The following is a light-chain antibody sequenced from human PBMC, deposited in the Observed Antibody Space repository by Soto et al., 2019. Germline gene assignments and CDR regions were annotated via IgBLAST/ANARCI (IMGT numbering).Light chain of an antibody. Sequence: DIQMTQSPSTLSASKGDRVTITCRASQNIGRWLAWYQQKPGTAPNLLIYHASNLRGGVPSRFSGVGSGTEFTLTISSLQPDDTANYSCQQYNSYSWTFGQGTKVDIK. J-gene: IGKJ1*01. V-gene: IGKV1-5*01. CDR1: QNIGRW. CDR3: QQYNSYSWT. CDR2: HAS.